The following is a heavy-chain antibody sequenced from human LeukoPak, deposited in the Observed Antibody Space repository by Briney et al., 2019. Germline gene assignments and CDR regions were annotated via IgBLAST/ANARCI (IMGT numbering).Heavy chain of an antibody. D-gene: IGHD1-20*01. CDR2: INHSGST. V-gene: IGHV4-34*01. J-gene: IGHJ3*02. CDR3: ARDLGGNNWDAFDI. Sequence: PSETLSLTCAVYGGSFSGYYWSWIRQPPGKGLEWIGEINHSGSTNYNPSLKSRVTISVDTSKNQFSLKLSSVTAADTAVYYCARDLGGNNWDAFDIWGQGTMVTVSS. CDR1: GGSFSGYY.